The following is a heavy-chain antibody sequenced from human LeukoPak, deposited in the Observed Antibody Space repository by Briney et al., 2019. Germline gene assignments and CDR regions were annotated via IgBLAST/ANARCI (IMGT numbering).Heavy chain of an antibody. CDR2: ISVYSGDT. CDR1: GYSFSSYS. J-gene: IGHJ4*02. Sequence: ASVKVSCKASGYSFSSYSITWLRQAPGQGLEWMGWISVYSGDTNYAQKFQGRVTMTTDTSTSTAYMELRSLRSDDTAVYYCVRGIHSGSSGPYYFDYWGQGILITVSS. CDR3: VRGIHSGSSGPYYFDY. D-gene: IGHD1-26*01. V-gene: IGHV1-18*01.